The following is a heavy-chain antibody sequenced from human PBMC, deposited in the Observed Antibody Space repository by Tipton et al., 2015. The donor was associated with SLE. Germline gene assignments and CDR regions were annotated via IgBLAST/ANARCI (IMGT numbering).Heavy chain of an antibody. J-gene: IGHJ4*02. CDR1: GGSFSGYY. V-gene: IGHV4-34*01. Sequence: TLSLTCAVYGGSFSGYYWSWIRQPPGKGLEWIREINHSGSTNYNPSLKSRVTTSVDTSKNQFSLKLSSVTAADTAVYYCARRDFWSGLERYFDYWGQGTLVTVSS. CDR2: INHSGST. CDR3: ARRDFWSGLERYFDY. D-gene: IGHD3-3*01.